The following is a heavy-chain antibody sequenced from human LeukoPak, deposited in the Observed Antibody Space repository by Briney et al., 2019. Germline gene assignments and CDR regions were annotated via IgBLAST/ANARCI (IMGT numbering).Heavy chain of an antibody. CDR2: IYYSGST. CDR1: GGSISSYY. CDR3: ARHHTVPAYDILTGYYIRINWFDP. V-gene: IGHV4-59*08. J-gene: IGHJ5*02. Sequence: PSETLSLTCTVSGGSISSYYWSWIRQPPGKGLEWIGYIYYSGSTNYNPSLKSRVTISVDTSKNQFSLKLSSVTAADTAVYYCARHHTVPAYDILTGYYIRINWFDPWGQGTLVTVSS. D-gene: IGHD3-9*01.